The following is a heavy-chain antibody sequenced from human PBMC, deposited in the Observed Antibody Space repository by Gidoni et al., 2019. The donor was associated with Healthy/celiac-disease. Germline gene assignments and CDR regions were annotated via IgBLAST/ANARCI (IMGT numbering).Heavy chain of an antibody. CDR2: IYYSGST. J-gene: IGHJ4*02. CDR3: ARHGGDIVVVPGEVDY. Sequence: QLQLQESGPGLVKPSETLSLTCTVSGGSISSSSYYWGWIRQPPGKGLEWIGSIYYSGSTYYNPSLKSRVTISVDTSKNQFSLKLSSVTAADTAVYYCARHGGDIVVVPGEVDYWGQGTLVTVSS. CDR1: GGSISSSSYY. D-gene: IGHD2-2*01. V-gene: IGHV4-39*01.